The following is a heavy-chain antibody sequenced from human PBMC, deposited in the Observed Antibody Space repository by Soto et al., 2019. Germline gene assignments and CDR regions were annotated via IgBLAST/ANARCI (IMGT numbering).Heavy chain of an antibody. D-gene: IGHD6-19*01. CDR2: IHPGDSDT. Sequence: GESLKISCKGSGYSFTSYWIGWVRQMPGKGPEWMGIIHPGDSDTTYSPSFQGQVTISADKSINTVYLQWSSLKASDTAMYYCARREYSSGWHFDYWGQGTLVTVSS. CDR1: GYSFTSYW. J-gene: IGHJ4*02. CDR3: ARREYSSGWHFDY. V-gene: IGHV5-51*01.